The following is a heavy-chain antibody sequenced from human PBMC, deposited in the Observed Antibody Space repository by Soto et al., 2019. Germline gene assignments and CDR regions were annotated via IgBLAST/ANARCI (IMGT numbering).Heavy chain of an antibody. J-gene: IGHJ6*03. CDR1: GFTVSSNY. V-gene: IGHV3-66*01. CDR2: IYSGGST. CDR3: ARDSGGYEDGYYYYYMDV. D-gene: IGHD5-12*01. Sequence: GGSLRLSCAASGFTVSSNYMSWVRQAPGKGLEWVSVIYSGGSTYYADSVKGRFTISRDNSKNTLYLQMNSLRAEDTAVYYCARDSGGYEDGYYYYYMDVWGKGTTVTVSS.